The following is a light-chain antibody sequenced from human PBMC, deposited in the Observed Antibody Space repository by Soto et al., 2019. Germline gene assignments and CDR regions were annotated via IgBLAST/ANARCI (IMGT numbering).Light chain of an antibody. Sequence: VLTQPASVSGSPGQSITISCTGTSSDVGGYNYVSWYQQHPGKAPKLMIYEVSNRPSGVSNRFSGSKSGNTASLTISGLQAEDEADYYCSSYTSSSTYVFGTETKVTVL. CDR1: SSDVGGYNY. J-gene: IGLJ1*01. CDR2: EVS. CDR3: SSYTSSSTYV. V-gene: IGLV2-14*01.